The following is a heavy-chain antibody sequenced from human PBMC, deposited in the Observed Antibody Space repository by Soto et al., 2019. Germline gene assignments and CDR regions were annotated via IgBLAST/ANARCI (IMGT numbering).Heavy chain of an antibody. CDR3: ARGLRWAVTIGPDMDV. J-gene: IGHJ6*02. V-gene: IGHV1-69*02. D-gene: IGHD4-17*01. CDR2: IIPILGIA. Sequence: QVQLVQSGAEVKKPGSSVKVSCKASGGTFSSYTISWVRQAPGQGLEWMGRIIPILGIANYAQKFQGRVTITADKSTSTAYMELISLRSEDTAVYYCARGLRWAVTIGPDMDVWGQGTTFTVSS. CDR1: GGTFSSYT.